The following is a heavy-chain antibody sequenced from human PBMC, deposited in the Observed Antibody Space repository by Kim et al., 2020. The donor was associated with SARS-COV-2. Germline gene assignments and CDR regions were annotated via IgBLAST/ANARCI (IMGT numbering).Heavy chain of an antibody. V-gene: IGHV3-11*06. J-gene: IGHJ6*02. Sequence: KGRFTISRDNAKNSLYLQMNSLRAEDTAVYYCARPTKATVENYYYYGMDVWGQGTTVTVSS. CDR3: ARPTKATVENYYYYGMDV. D-gene: IGHD4-17*01.